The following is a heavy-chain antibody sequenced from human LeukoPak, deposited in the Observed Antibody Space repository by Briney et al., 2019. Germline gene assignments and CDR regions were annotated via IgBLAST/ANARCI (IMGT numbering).Heavy chain of an antibody. CDR3: AKTNGYFDY. V-gene: IGHV3-23*01. CDR1: GFTFSNYA. J-gene: IGHJ4*02. Sequence: GGSLRLSCAASGFTFSNYAMTWVRQAPGKGLECVSGINANGGTSYYADSVRGRFTVSRDNSKNTLSLQMNSLRAEDSAINYCAKTNGYFDYWGQGTLVTVSS. D-gene: IGHD2-8*01. CDR2: INANGGTS.